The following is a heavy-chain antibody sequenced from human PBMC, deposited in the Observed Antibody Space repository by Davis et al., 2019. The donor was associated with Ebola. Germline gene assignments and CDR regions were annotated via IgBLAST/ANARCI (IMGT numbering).Heavy chain of an antibody. CDR1: GFTFSSNS. V-gene: IGHV3-21*01. D-gene: IGHD2-21*02. J-gene: IGHJ2*01. Sequence: GESLKTPCPASGFTFSSNSMNWLRQAPGKGLEWVSFMSSSSNHIYYADSVKGRFTVSRDNAKNSLYLQMNSLRAEDTAVYYCVRDPALVVTGGGWFFGLWGRGTLVTVSS. CDR2: MSSSSNHI. CDR3: VRDPALVVTGGGWFFGL.